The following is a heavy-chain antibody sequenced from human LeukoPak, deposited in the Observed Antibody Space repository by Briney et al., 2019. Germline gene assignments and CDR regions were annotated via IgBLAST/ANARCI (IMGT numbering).Heavy chain of an antibody. D-gene: IGHD1-26*01. CDR2: INPGDSDT. V-gene: IGHV5-51*01. J-gene: IGHJ3*02. CDR1: GYSFTSYW. Sequence: GESLKISCKGSGYSFTSYWIGWVRQMPGKGLEWMGIINPGDSDTRYSPSFQGQVTISADKSISTAYLQWSSLKASDTAMYYCARPLVGAQRAFDIWGQGTMVTVSS. CDR3: ARPLVGAQRAFDI.